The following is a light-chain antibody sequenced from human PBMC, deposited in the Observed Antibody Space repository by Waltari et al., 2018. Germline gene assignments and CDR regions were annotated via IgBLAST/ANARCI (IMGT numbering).Light chain of an antibody. CDR2: EVN. Sequence: QSALTQPASVSGSPGQSITISCTGTSSDVGSYNYVSWSQQHPGKTPRLMIYEVNNRPSGVSNRFSASKSGDTASLTISGLQAEDEADYYCCSFTTTNTWVFGGGTKLTVL. V-gene: IGLV2-14*01. J-gene: IGLJ2*01. CDR1: SSDVGSYNY. CDR3: CSFTTTNTWV.